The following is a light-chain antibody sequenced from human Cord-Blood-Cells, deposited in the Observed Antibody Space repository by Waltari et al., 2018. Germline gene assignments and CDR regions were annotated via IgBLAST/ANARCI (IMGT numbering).Light chain of an antibody. Sequence: DIVMTQSPDSLAVSLGERATINCKSSQRVLYRSNNKNYLAWYQQKQGQPPKLLIFWASTRESGVPDRFSGSGSGTDFTLTISSLQAEDVAVYYCQQYYSTPYTFGQGTKLEIK. CDR3: QQYYSTPYT. J-gene: IGKJ2*01. CDR1: QRVLYRSNNKNY. CDR2: WAS. V-gene: IGKV4-1*01.